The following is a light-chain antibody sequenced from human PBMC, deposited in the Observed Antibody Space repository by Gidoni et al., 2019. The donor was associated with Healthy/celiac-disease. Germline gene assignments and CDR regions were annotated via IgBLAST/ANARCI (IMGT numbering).Light chain of an antibody. Sequence: DIQMTQSPSSLSASVGDRVTITCQASQDSSNYLSWYQQKPGTAPKLLISDASNLKTGVPLRFSGSGSGTDFNFTISILQPEDIATYHCQQYENLPLPFGGXTKVEIK. CDR1: QDSSNY. CDR2: DAS. V-gene: IGKV1-33*01. J-gene: IGKJ4*01. CDR3: QQYENLPLP.